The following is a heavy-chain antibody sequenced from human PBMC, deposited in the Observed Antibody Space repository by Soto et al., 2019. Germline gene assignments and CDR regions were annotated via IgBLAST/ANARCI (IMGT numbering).Heavy chain of an antibody. CDR3: ERGSRTSSQVRYFDY. J-gene: IGHJ4*02. CDR2: ISSRGSYI. Sequence: EVELVESGGGLVKPGGSLRLSCAASAFSFSTYSMNWVRQAPGKGLEWVSSISSRGSYIYYADSVRGRFTISRDNAKNSLYLQMDSLRGEDTAVYYCERGSRTSSQVRYFDYWGQGSLVTVSS. V-gene: IGHV3-21*06. CDR1: AFSFSTYS. D-gene: IGHD2-2*01.